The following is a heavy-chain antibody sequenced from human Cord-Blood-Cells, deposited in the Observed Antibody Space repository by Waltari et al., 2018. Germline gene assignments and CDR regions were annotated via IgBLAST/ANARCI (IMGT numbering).Heavy chain of an antibody. V-gene: IGHV4-61*09. CDR1: GGSISSVSYY. J-gene: IGHJ5*02. CDR3: ARVGSYNWFDP. Sequence: QVQLQESGPGLVKPSQTLSLPCTVSGGSISSVSYYWTWIRQPAGKGLEWIGYIYTSGSTNYNPSLKSRVTISVDTSKNQFSLKLSSVTAADTAVYYCARVGSYNWFDPWGQGTLVTVSS. D-gene: IGHD1-1*01. CDR2: IYTSGST.